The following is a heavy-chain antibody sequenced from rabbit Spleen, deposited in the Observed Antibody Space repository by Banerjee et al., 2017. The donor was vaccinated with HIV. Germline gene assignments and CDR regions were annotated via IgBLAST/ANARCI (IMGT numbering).Heavy chain of an antibody. CDR1: GFSFSSGYD. CDR2: IYPTSGSR. CDR3: ARYDDYGGNNL. V-gene: IGHV1S40*01. Sequence: QSLEESGGDLVKPGASLTLTCTASGFSFSSGYDMCWVRQAPGTGLEWITSIYPTSGSRYYATWAKGRFTISKTSSTTVTLQMTSLTAADTATYFCARYDDYGGNNLWGPGTLVTVS. D-gene: IGHD2-1*01. J-gene: IGHJ4*01.